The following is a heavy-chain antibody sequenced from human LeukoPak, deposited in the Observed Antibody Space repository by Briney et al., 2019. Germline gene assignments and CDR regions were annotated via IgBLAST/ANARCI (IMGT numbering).Heavy chain of an antibody. V-gene: IGHV3-23*01. CDR3: AKNIGGFDY. D-gene: IGHD4-23*01. J-gene: IGHJ4*02. Sequence: GGSLRLSCEASGFSFSSYGMSWVRQAPGEGLEWVSGFSASDGSRYYADSVRGRFTISRDNSKNTLYLQMNSLRAEDTAVYYCAKNIGGFDYWGQGTLVTVSS. CDR1: GFSFSSYG. CDR2: FSASDGSR.